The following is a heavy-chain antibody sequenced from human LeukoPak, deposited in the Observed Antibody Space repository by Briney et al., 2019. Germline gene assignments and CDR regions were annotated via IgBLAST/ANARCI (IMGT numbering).Heavy chain of an antibody. CDR1: GFTFSSYE. V-gene: IGHV3-48*03. CDR2: ISGSGSTI. Sequence: GGSLRLSCAASGFTFSSYEMNWVRQAPGKGLEWVSYISGSGSTIYYADSVKGRFTISRDNAKNSLYLQMNSLRAEDTAVYYCARSPSSSWYTDYYGMDVWGQGTTVTVSS. D-gene: IGHD6-13*01. J-gene: IGHJ6*02. CDR3: ARSPSSSWYTDYYGMDV.